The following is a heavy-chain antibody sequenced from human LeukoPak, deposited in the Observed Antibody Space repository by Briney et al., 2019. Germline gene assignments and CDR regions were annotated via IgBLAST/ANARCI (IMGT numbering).Heavy chain of an antibody. CDR2: ITSAGDR. CDR3: AREACNGNSCYLLDY. D-gene: IGHD2-15*01. V-gene: IGHV3-13*01. CDR1: GFTFSTYD. J-gene: IGHJ4*02. Sequence: GGSLRLSCAASGFTFSTYDMHWVRQATGKGLEWVSTITSAGDRYYPGSVKGRFTISRENAKNYLYLQMDSLRAGDTAVYYCAREACNGNSCYLLDYWGQGTLVTVSS.